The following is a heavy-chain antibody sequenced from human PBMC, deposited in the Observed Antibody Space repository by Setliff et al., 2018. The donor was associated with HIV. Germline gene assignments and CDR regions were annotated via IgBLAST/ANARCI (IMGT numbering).Heavy chain of an antibody. J-gene: IGHJ6*02. D-gene: IGHD3-10*01. CDR3: ARPGSSSYYYAMDV. CDR1: GGSISSHY. V-gene: IGHV4-59*11. CDR2: IYYNGNT. Sequence: SETLSLTCTVSGGSISSHYWSWIRLPPGKGLEWIGTIYYNGNTNYNPSLRSRVTISVETSQNLFSLRLRSVTAADTGVYYCARPGSSSYYYAMDVWGLGTTVTVSS.